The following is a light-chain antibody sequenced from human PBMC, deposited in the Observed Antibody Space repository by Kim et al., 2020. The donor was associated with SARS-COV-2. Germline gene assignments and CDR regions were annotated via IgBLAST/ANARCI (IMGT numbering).Light chain of an antibody. CDR3: QKYNSAPWT. CDR1: QGISNY. CDR2: AAS. V-gene: IGKV1-27*01. Sequence: DIQMTQTPSSLSASVGDRVTITCRASQGISNYLAWYQQKPGKVPKLLIYAASTLQSGVPSRFSGSGSGTDYTLTISSLQPEDVGTYYCQKYNSAPWTFGQGTKVDFK. J-gene: IGKJ1*01.